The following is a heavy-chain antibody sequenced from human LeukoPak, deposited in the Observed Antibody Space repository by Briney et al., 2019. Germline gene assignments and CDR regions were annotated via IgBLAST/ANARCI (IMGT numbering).Heavy chain of an antibody. CDR3: ARNGCGDCYSHYYYYYMDV. D-gene: IGHD2-21*01. Sequence: GGSLRLSCAASGFTFSSYWMSWVRQAPGKGLEWVANIKQDGSEKYYVDSVKGRFTISRDNAKNSLYLQMNSLRAEDTAVYYCARNGCGDCYSHYYYYYMDVWGKGTTVTVSS. J-gene: IGHJ6*03. CDR1: GFTFSSYW. CDR2: IKQDGSEK. V-gene: IGHV3-7*01.